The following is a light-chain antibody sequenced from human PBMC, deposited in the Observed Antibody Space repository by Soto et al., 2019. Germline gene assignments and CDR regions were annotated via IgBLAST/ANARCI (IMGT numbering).Light chain of an antibody. J-gene: IGKJ1*01. CDR3: QQDNNWPPWT. Sequence: EIVMTQSPATLSVSPGERATLSCRASQSVSSNLAWYQQKPCQAPRLLIYGASTRATGIPARFSGSGSGTEFTLTISSLQSADFAVYYCQQDNNWPPWTFGQGTKVEIK. CDR1: QSVSSN. CDR2: GAS. V-gene: IGKV3-15*01.